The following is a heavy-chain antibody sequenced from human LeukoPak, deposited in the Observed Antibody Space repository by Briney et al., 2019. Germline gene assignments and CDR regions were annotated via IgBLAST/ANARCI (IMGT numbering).Heavy chain of an antibody. V-gene: IGHV3-9*01. D-gene: IGHD5-24*01. CDR3: GGGGEMATIGY. CDR2: ISWNSGSI. CDR1: GFTFDDYA. Sequence: GGSLRLSCAASGFTFDDYAMHWVRQAPGKGLEWVSGISWNSGSIGYADSVKGRFTISRDNAKNSLYLQMNSLRAEDTALYYCGGGGEMATIGYWGQGTLVTVSS. J-gene: IGHJ4*02.